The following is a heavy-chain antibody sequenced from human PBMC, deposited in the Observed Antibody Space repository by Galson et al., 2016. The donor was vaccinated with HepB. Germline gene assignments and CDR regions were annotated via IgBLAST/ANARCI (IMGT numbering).Heavy chain of an antibody. CDR2: IYSSGST. CDR1: GGSISSYY. D-gene: IGHD3-3*01. V-gene: IGHV4-4*07. J-gene: IGHJ6*03. CDR3: ARETNYDFWSEEGFYNSYYYMDV. Sequence: SETLSLTCTVSGGSISSYYWSWIRQPAGKGLEWIGHIYSSGSTNYNPSLKSRLSMSIDTSKNQFSLKLRSVTAADTALYYCARETNYDFWSEEGFYNSYYYMDVWGKGTTVTVSS.